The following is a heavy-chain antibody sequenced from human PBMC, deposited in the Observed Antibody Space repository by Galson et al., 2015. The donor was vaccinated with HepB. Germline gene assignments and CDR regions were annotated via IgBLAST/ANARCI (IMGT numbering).Heavy chain of an antibody. J-gene: IGHJ6*02. V-gene: IGHV3-30*18. CDR1: GFTFSSYG. Sequence: SLRLSCAASGFTFSSYGMHWVRQAPGKGLEWVAVISYDGSNKYYADSVKGRFTISRDNSKNTLYLQMNSLRAEDTAVYYCAKDLYSSSWYLSGYYYYGMDVWGQGTTVTASS. CDR3: AKDLYSSSWYLSGYYYYGMDV. CDR2: ISYDGSNK. D-gene: IGHD6-13*01.